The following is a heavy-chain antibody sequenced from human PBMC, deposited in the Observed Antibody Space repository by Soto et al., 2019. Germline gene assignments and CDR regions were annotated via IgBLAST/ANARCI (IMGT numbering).Heavy chain of an antibody. CDR3: ARDGDSSGWYAKTDDAFDI. CDR1: GGTFSSYT. Sequence: SVKVSCKASGGTFSSYTISWVRHAPGQGLGWMGRIIPILGIANYAQKFQGRVTITADKSTSTAYMELSSLRSEDTAVYYCARDGDSSGWYAKTDDAFDIWGQGTMVTVSS. D-gene: IGHD6-19*01. J-gene: IGHJ3*02. CDR2: IIPILGIA. V-gene: IGHV1-69*04.